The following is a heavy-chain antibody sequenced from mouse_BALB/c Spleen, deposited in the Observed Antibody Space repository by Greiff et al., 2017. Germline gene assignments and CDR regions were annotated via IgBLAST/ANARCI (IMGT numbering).Heavy chain of an antibody. D-gene: IGHD2-3*01. CDR2: ISDGGSYT. Sequence: EVMLVESGGGLVKPGGSLKLSCAASGFTFSDYYMYWVRQTPEKRLEWVATISDGGSYTYYPDSVKGRFTISRDNAKNNLYLQMSSLKSEDTAMYYCARDRGGYFFAYWGQGTLVTVSA. V-gene: IGHV5-4*02. CDR3: ARDRGGYFFAY. CDR1: GFTFSDYY. J-gene: IGHJ3*01.